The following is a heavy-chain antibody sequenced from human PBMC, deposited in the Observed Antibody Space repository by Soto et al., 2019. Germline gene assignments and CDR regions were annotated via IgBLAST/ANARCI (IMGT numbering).Heavy chain of an antibody. CDR2: IYYSGST. D-gene: IGHD6-13*01. J-gene: IGHJ4*02. CDR1: GGSISSYY. CDR3: ARVGGSSGEFDY. V-gene: IGHV4-59*01. Sequence: SETLSLTCTVSGGSISSYYWSWIRQPPGRGLEWIGYIYYSGSTNYNPSLKSRVTISVDTSKNQFSLKLSSVTAADTAVYYCARVGGSSGEFDYWGQGTLVTVSS.